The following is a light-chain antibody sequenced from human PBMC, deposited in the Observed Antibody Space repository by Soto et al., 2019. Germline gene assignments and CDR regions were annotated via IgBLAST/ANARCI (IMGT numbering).Light chain of an antibody. V-gene: IGKV4-1*01. CDR3: QQYYSTPRT. CDR2: WAS. J-gene: IGKJ1*01. CDR1: QSVLYSSNNKNY. Sequence: DIVMTQSPDSLAVSLGERATINCKSSQSVLYSSNNKNYLSWYQQTPGQPPKLLIYWASTRESGVPDRFSGSGSGTDFTLTISSLQADDVAGYYCQQYYSTPRTFGQGTTVEIK.